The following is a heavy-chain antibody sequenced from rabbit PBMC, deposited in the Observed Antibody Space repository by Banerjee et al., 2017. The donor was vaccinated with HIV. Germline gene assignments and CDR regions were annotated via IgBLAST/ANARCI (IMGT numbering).Heavy chain of an antibody. CDR1: GFSFSSNYY. CDR2: IYAGSSGST. J-gene: IGHJ4*01. CDR3: VRVDAGNSWYYKL. V-gene: IGHV1S40*01. Sequence: QSLEESGGDLVKPGASLTLTCTASGFSFSSNYYMCWVRQAPGKGLEWIACIYAGSSGSTYYANWAKGRFTISKASSTTVTLQMTSLTAADTATYFCVRVDAGNSWYYKLWGPGTLVTVS. D-gene: IGHD8-1*01.